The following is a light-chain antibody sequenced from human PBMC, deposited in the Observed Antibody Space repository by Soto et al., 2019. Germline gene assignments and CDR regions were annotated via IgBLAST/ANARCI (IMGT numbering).Light chain of an antibody. Sequence: QSALTQPASVSGSPGQSITISCTGTSSDVGGYNYVSWYQQHPGKAPKLMIYDVSNRPSGVSNRFSGSKSGNTASLTISGLQAEDEADYYCSSYTSSSTYVFGTGTRSPX. J-gene: IGLJ1*01. CDR1: SSDVGGYNY. CDR3: SSYTSSSTYV. V-gene: IGLV2-14*01. CDR2: DVS.